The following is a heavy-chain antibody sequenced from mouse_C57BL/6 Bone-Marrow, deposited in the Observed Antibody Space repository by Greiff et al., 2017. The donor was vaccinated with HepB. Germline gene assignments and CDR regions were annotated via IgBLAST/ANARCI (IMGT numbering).Heavy chain of an antibody. CDR1: GYTFTDYY. V-gene: IGHV1-26*01. CDR2: INPNNGGT. CDR3: ARKTCVRYFDY. D-gene: IGHD1-1*01. Sequence: EVQLQQSGPELVKPGASVKISCKASGYTFTDYYMNWVKQSHGKSLEWIGDINPNNGGTSYNQKFKGKATLTVDKSSSTAYMELRSLTSEDSAVYYCARKTCVRYFDYWGQGTTLTVSS. J-gene: IGHJ2*01.